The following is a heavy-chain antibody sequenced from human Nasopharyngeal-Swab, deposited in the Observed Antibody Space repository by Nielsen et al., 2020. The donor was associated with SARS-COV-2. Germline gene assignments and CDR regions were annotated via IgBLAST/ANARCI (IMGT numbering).Heavy chain of an antibody. J-gene: IGHJ5*02. D-gene: IGHD2-21*02. CDR1: GFTFITSW. V-gene: IGHV3-74*03. CDR2: VNGDGTLI. Sequence: GGSLRLSCVASGFTFITSWMHWVRQTPGEGLVWVARVNGDGTLITYADSVKGRFTVSRDNAKNTLYLQMNNLRAEDAAVYYCAREIGVLRHIVVVTAIPWFDPWGQGTLVTVSS. CDR3: AREIGVLRHIVVVTAIPWFDP.